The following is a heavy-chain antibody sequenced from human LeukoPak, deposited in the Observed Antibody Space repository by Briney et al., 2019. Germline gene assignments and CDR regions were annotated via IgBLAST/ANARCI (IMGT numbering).Heavy chain of an antibody. Sequence: PGASLRLSCAASGFTFSSYAMSWVRQAPGKGLEWVSAISGSGGSTYYADSVKGRFTISRDNSKNTLYLQMNSLRAEDTAVYYCAKDRIVPAAMGALNYWGQGTLVTVSS. V-gene: IGHV3-23*01. CDR3: AKDRIVPAAMGALNY. CDR2: ISGSGGST. CDR1: GFTFSSYA. J-gene: IGHJ4*02. D-gene: IGHD2-2*01.